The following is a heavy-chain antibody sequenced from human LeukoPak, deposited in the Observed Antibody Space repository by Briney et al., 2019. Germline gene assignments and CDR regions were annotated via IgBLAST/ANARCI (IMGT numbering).Heavy chain of an antibody. D-gene: IGHD2-15*01. J-gene: IGHJ3*02. CDR2: FYSGGST. CDR3: ARKLLLSTALAAFDI. Sequence: PGGSLRLSCAASGFTVSSNYVSWVRQAPGKGLGWVSVFYSGGSTYYADFVKGRFTISRDNSKNTLYLQMNSLRAEDTAVYYCARKLLLSTALAAFDIWGQGTMVTVSS. V-gene: IGHV3-66*01. CDR1: GFTVSSNY.